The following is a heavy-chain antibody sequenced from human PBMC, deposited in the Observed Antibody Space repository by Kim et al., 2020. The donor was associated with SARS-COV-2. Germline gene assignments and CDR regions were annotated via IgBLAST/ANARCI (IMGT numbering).Heavy chain of an antibody. V-gene: IGHV3-43*01. D-gene: IGHD3-16*01. Sequence: ADSVKGRLTTSRDNSKNSLYLQMNSLRTGDPALYYCPKDIKGYVWDGMEVWGQGTTVTVSS. J-gene: IGHJ6*02. CDR3: PKDIKGYVWDGMEV.